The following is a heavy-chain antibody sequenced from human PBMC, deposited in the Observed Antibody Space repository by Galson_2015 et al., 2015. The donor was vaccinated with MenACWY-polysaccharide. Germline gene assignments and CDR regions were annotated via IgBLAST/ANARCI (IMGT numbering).Heavy chain of an antibody. V-gene: IGHV3-74*01. Sequence: SLRLSCAASGFTFSNYLMHWVRQAPGKGLVWVSRITGDGSDTRYAGSVKGRFTTSRDNARNTLYLQMNSLRDEDTAVYYCARVGVCSGGSCYKMFDVWGQGTMVTVSS. CDR2: ITGDGSDT. CDR1: GFTFSNYL. CDR3: ARVGVCSGGSCYKMFDV. J-gene: IGHJ3*01. D-gene: IGHD2-15*01.